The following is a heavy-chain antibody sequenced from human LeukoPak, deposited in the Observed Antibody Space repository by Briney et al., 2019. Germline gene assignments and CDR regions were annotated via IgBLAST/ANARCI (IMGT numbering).Heavy chain of an antibody. CDR3: ARLSSHPVLFAFDI. CDR2: IYHSGGT. D-gene: IGHD6-13*01. CDR1: GYSISSGNY. V-gene: IGHV4-38-2*02. Sequence: SETLSLTCTVSGYSISSGNYWDWIRQPPGKGLEWIGSIYHSGGTYYNPSLKSRVTISVDTSKNQFSLKLSSVTAADTAVYYCARLSSHPVLFAFDIWGQGTMVTVSS. J-gene: IGHJ3*02.